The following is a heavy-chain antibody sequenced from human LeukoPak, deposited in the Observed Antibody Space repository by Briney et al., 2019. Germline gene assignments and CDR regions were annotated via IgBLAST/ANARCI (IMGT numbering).Heavy chain of an antibody. D-gene: IGHD1-1*01. J-gene: IGHJ4*02. V-gene: IGHV3-21*01. CDR3: ARARGTWNDPLFDY. CDR2: ISSSSSYI. CDR1: GFTFSSYS. Sequence: GGSLRLSCAASGFTFSSYSMNWVRQAPGKGLEWVSSISSSSSYIYYADSVKGRFTIFRDNAKNSLYLQTNSLRAEDTAVHYCARARGTWNDPLFDYWGQGTLVTVSS.